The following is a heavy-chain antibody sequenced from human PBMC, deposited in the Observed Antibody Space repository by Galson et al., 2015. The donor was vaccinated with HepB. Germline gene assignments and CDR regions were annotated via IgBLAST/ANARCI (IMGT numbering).Heavy chain of an antibody. CDR1: GFTFSSYS. CDR3: ARDYYYDSSESAFDI. J-gene: IGHJ3*02. CDR2: ISSSSSTI. D-gene: IGHD3-22*01. V-gene: IGHV3-48*04. Sequence: SLRLSCAASGFTFSSYSMNWVRQAPGKGLEWVSYISSSSSTIYYADSVKGRFTISRDNAKNSLYLQMNSLRAEDTAVYYCARDYYYDSSESAFDIWGQGTMVTVSS.